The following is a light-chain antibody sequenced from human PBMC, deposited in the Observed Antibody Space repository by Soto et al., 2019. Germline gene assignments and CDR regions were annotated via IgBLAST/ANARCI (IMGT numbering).Light chain of an antibody. Sequence: DIQMTQSPSSLSASVGNRVTITCQASQDIATYLNWYQQKPGKAPNLLIYDASNLETGVPSRFSGGGSGTHFTFTISNLQPEDIGTYSCQQYDNLPPTWTFGQGTKVEIE. V-gene: IGKV1-33*01. J-gene: IGKJ1*01. CDR3: QQYDNLPPTWT. CDR1: QDIATY. CDR2: DAS.